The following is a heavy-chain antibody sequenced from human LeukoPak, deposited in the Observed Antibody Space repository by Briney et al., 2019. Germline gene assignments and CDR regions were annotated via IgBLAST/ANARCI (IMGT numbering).Heavy chain of an antibody. CDR2: IKQDGSVK. D-gene: IGHD2-2*01. CDR1: GFIFSHYW. J-gene: IGHJ6*03. CDR3: ARAFDTSWDYYYMDV. V-gene: IGHV3-7*01. Sequence: PGGSLRLSCGASGFIFSHYWMSWVRQAPGKGLEWVANIKQDGSVKYYVDSLKGRFTISRDNARNSVYLQMNSLRAEDTAVYYCARAFDTSWDYYYMDVWGKGTTVTVFS.